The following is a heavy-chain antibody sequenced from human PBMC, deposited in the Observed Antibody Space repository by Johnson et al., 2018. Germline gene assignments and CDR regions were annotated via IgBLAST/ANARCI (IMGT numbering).Heavy chain of an antibody. CDR1: GFTFSSYW. V-gene: IGHV3-7*01. CDR3: AVDTAMVTHYYGMDV. J-gene: IGHJ6*02. CDR2: IKQDGSEK. D-gene: IGHD5-18*01. Sequence: VQLVESGGGLVQPGGSLRLSCAASGFTFSSYWMSWVRQAPGKGLEWVANIKQDGSEKYYVDSVKGRFTISRDNAKNSLYLQMNGLRAEDTAGYYCAVDTAMVTHYYGMDVWGQGTTVTGSS.